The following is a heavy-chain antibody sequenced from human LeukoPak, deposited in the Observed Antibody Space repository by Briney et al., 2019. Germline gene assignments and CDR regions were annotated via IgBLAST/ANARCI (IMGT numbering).Heavy chain of an antibody. D-gene: IGHD3-10*01. Sequence: GESLKISCKGSGYSFTSYWIGWVRQMPGKGLEWMGIIYPGDSDTRYSPSFQGQVTISADKSISTAYLQWSSLKASDTAMYYCARQEAHMVRGVTLYAFDIWGQGTMVTVSS. CDR2: IYPGDSDT. CDR1: GYSFTSYW. J-gene: IGHJ3*02. V-gene: IGHV5-51*01. CDR3: ARQEAHMVRGVTLYAFDI.